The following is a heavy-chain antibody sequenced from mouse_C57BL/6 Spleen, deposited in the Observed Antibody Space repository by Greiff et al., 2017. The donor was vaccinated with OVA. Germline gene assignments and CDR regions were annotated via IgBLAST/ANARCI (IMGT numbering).Heavy chain of an antibody. J-gene: IGHJ4*01. CDR1: GYTFTSYW. CDR3: ARDLSRGAMDY. D-gene: IGHD6-1*01. V-gene: IGHV1-52*01. Sequence: QVQLQQPGAELVRPGSSVKLSCKASGYTFTSYWTPFLNQMPIQGLSFIVHIDPSDSETHYNQKFKDKATLTVDKSSSTAYMQLSSLTSEDSAVYYCARDLSRGAMDYWGQGTSVTVSS. CDR2: IDPSDSET.